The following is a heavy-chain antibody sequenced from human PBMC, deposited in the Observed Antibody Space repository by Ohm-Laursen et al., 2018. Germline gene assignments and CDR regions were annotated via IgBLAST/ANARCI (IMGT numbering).Heavy chain of an antibody. D-gene: IGHD1-1*01. CDR3: ARDYNLDY. CDR2: ISSSSTTI. Sequence: SLRLSCTASGFTLSSYNMNRVRQAPGKGLEWVSYISSSSTTIYYADSVKGRFTISRDNAKNSLYLQMNSLRAEDTAVYYCARDYNLDYWGQGTLVTVSS. V-gene: IGHV3-48*01. CDR1: GFTLSSYN. J-gene: IGHJ4*02.